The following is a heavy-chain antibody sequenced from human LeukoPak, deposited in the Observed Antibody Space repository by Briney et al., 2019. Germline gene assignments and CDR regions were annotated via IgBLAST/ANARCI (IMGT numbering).Heavy chain of an antibody. V-gene: IGHV3-23*01. CDR2: ISPSGDIT. CDR3: AKDDAWLRFGE. J-gene: IGHJ4*02. CDR1: GFTFSTYA. Sequence: GGSLRLSCAASGFTFSTYAMNWVRQAPGKGLEWVSGISPSGDITYYADSVKGRFTISRDNSKNTLYLEVISLTAEDTAVYYCAKDDAWLRFGEWSQGTLVTVSS. D-gene: IGHD3-10*01.